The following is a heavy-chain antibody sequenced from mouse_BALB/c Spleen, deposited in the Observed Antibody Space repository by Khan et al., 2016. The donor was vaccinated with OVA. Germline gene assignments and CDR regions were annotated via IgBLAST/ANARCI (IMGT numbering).Heavy chain of an antibody. CDR1: GYSFTSYY. J-gene: IGHJ3*01. CDR3: TRHCYVAWFTY. CDR2: IDPFSGGT. D-gene: IGHD2-12*01. Sequence: IQLVQSGPELMKPGASVKISCKASGYSFTSYYIHWVMQSHGKSLEWIGYIDPFSGGTTYNQKFKGKATLTVDNSSSTAYIHLSNLTSEDSAVYYCTRHCYVAWFTYWGQGTLVTVSA. V-gene: IGHV1S135*01.